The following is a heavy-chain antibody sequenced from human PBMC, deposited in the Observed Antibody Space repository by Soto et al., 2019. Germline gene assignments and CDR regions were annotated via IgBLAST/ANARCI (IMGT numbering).Heavy chain of an antibody. Sequence: GGSLRLSCAASGLSFSSSAMHRVRQSPCNGLEWVAMISHDGSHEYYGDSVKGRLSVSRDNSHNILHLQMNSLRIEDTAVYFCARNTDHRLVRGWLDPWGQGTLVTVSS. CDR2: ISHDGSHE. V-gene: IGHV3-30-3*01. D-gene: IGHD3-10*01. CDR3: ARNTDHRLVRGWLDP. CDR1: GLSFSSSA. J-gene: IGHJ5*02.